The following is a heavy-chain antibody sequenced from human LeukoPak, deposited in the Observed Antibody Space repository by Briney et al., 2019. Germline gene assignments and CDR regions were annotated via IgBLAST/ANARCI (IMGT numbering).Heavy chain of an antibody. D-gene: IGHD4-17*01. CDR3: ARDYGDYDGFDY. J-gene: IGHJ4*02. CDR2: IKQEGSAR. CDR1: GFSFSSYW. V-gene: IGHV3-7*01. Sequence: PGGSLRLSCVASGFSFSSYWMSWVRQTPGKGLEWVANIKQEGSARYYVDSVTGRFTISRDNAMNSLYLQMNSLRAEDTAVYYCARDYGDYDGFDYWGQGTLVTVSS.